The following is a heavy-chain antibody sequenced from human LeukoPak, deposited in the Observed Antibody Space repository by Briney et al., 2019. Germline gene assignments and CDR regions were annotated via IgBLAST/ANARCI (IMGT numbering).Heavy chain of an antibody. CDR1: GSTFRTYG. D-gene: IGHD6-19*01. J-gene: IGHJ4*02. CDR3: AKDGRTYSSGWYSYFDQ. CDR2: ISYDESNK. V-gene: IGHV3-30*18. Sequence: PGRSLRLSCAVSGSTFRTYGMHWVRQAPGKGLEWVAVISYDESNKYYADSVKGRFTISRDNSKNTVYLQVNSLRAEDTAVYYCAKDGRTYSSGWYSYFDQWGQGTLVTVSS.